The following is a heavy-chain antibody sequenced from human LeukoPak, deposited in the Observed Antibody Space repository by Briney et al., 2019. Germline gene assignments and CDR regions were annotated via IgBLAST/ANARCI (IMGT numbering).Heavy chain of an antibody. D-gene: IGHD1-26*01. J-gene: IGHJ4*02. V-gene: IGHV4-38-2*02. CDR1: GGSISSYY. CDR2: IYHSGST. Sequence: SETLSLTCTVSGGSISSYYWGWIRQPPGKGLEWIGSIYHSGSTYYNPSLKSRVTISVDTSKNQFSLKLSSVTAADTAVYYCARDRRELPVDYWGQGTLVTVSS. CDR3: ARDRRELPVDY.